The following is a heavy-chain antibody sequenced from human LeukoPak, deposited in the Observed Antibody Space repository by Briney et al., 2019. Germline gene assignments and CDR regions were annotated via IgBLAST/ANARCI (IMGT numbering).Heavy chain of an antibody. V-gene: IGHV4-59*01. CDR1: GGSISSYY. Sequence: SETLSLTCSASGGSISSYYWSWLRQPPGKGLEWIGYIYYSGSINYNPSLKSRVTISVDTSKNQLSLKLSSVTAADTAVYYCVVGHNYFDYWGQGTLVTVSS. D-gene: IGHD2-15*01. J-gene: IGHJ4*02. CDR2: IYYSGSI. CDR3: VVGHNYFDY.